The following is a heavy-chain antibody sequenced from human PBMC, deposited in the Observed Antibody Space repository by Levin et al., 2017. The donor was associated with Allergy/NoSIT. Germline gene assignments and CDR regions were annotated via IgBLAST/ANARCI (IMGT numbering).Heavy chain of an antibody. J-gene: IGHJ3*02. V-gene: IGHV3-73*01. D-gene: IGHD3-3*02. CDR1: GFTFSGSA. CDR2: IRSKANSYAT. CDR3: SRSIFGVVKDAFDI. Sequence: GGSLRLSCAASGFTFSGSAIHWVRQASGKGLEWVARIRSKANSYATAYAASVMGRFTISRDDSKKTAYLQMNSLKTGDTAMYYCSRSIFGVVKDAFDIWGQGTMVTVSS.